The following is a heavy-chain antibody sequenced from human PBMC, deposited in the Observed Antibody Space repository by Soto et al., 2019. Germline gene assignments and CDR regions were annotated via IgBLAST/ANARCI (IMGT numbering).Heavy chain of an antibody. D-gene: IGHD3-9*01. CDR1: GGSFIGYY. Sequence: SETLSLTCAVYGGSFIGYYWSWILQPPGKGLEWIGEINHSGSTNYNPSLKSRVTISVDTSKNQFSLKLSSVTAADTAVYYCARGGVLRYFDWLYKTPFDYWGQGTLVTVSS. CDR3: ARGGVLRYFDWLYKTPFDY. V-gene: IGHV4-34*01. J-gene: IGHJ4*02. CDR2: INHSGST.